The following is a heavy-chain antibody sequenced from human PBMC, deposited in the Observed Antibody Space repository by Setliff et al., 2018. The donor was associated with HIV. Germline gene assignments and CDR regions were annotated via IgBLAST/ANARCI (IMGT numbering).Heavy chain of an antibody. CDR2: SRNKANSYST. V-gene: IGHV3-72*01. D-gene: IGHD3-3*01. CDR1: GFIFSDRY. Sequence: PGGSLRLSCVASGFIFSDRYMDWVRQAPGKGLEWIGRSRNKANSYSTEYAASVKGRFTISRDDLKNSLFLQMNSLKTEDTAVYYCTRNQGSSFGHGFDYWGRGTLVTVSS. J-gene: IGHJ4*02. CDR3: TRNQGSSFGHGFDY.